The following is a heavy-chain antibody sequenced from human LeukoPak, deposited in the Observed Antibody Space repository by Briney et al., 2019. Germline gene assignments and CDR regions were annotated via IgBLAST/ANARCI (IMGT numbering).Heavy chain of an antibody. D-gene: IGHD3-22*01. Sequence: SETLSLTCTVSGGSISSYYWSWIRQPAGKGLEWIGRIYTSGSTNYNPSLKSRVTMSVDTSKNQFSLKLSSVTAADTAVYYCARGPYYYDARHWFDPWGQGTLVTVSS. V-gene: IGHV4-4*07. CDR2: IYTSGST. CDR3: ARGPYYYDARHWFDP. J-gene: IGHJ5*02. CDR1: GGSISSYY.